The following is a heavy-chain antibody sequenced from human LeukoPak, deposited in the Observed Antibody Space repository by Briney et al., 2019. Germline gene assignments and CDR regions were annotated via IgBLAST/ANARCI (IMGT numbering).Heavy chain of an antibody. V-gene: IGHV1-2*02. D-gene: IGHD2-21*02. J-gene: IGHJ4*02. CDR2: INPNSGDT. CDR3: ARDAGLYCGGDCFVVPGDDY. CDR1: GYTFTGYY. Sequence: GASVKVSCKASGYTFTGYYMHWVRQAPGQGLEWMGWINPNSGDTNYAQKFQGRVTVTRDTSISTAYMELSRLRSEDTAVYYCARDAGLYCGGDCFVVPGDDYWGQGTLVTVSS.